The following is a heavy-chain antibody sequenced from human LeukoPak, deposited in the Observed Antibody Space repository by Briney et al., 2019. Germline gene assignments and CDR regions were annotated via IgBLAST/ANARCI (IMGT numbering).Heavy chain of an antibody. CDR1: GFTFSSYS. J-gene: IGHJ3*02. Sequence: GGSLRLSCAASGFTFSSYSMNWVRQAPGKGLEWVSSISSSSSYIYYEASVKGRLTISRDNAKNSLYLQMNSLRAEDTAVYYCARDSSGSYWGNDAFDIWGQGTMVTVSS. V-gene: IGHV3-21*01. D-gene: IGHD1-26*01. CDR3: ARDSSGSYWGNDAFDI. CDR2: ISSSSSYI.